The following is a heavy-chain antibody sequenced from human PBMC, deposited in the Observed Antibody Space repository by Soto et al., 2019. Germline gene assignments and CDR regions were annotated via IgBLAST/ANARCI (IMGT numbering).Heavy chain of an antibody. CDR2: ISYDGNTQ. V-gene: IGHV3-30-3*01. J-gene: IGHJ4*02. Sequence: QVQLVESGGGVVQPGTSLRLSCAASGFTFNSYSIHWVRQAPGKGLEWVAVISYDGNTQYYGDSLKGRFIVSRENYKNTAYLQMNDLRADDTAVYYCAKVSRASRISTPDFDSWGQGTLVAVSS. CDR3: AKVSRASRISTPDFDS. CDR1: GFTFNSYS.